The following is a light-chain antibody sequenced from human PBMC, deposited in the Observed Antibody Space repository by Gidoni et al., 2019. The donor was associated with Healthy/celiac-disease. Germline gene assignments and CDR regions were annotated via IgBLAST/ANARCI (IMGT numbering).Light chain of an antibody. V-gene: IGLV2-23*02. J-gene: IGLJ2*01. CDR2: EVS. Sequence: QSALTQPASVSGSPGQSITISCTGTSRDVGSYNLVSWYQQHRGKAPKLMIYEVSKRPSGVSNRFSGSKSGNTASLTISGLQAEDEADYYCCSYAGSSTLVFGGGTKLTVL. CDR1: SRDVGSYNL. CDR3: CSYAGSSTLV.